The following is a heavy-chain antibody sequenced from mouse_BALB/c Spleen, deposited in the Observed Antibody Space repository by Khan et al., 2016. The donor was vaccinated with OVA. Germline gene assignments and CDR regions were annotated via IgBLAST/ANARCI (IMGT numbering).Heavy chain of an antibody. J-gene: IGHJ2*01. CDR1: GYSITSGYG. Sequence: EVQLQESGPGLVKPSQSLSLTCTVTGYSITSGYGWNWIRQFPGNKLEWMGYKSYSGSTNYNPSLKNRISFTRDTSKKQFFLQLNSVTTEDTASSYSAITAGIKYWGQGTTLTVSS. CDR2: KSYSGST. D-gene: IGHD1-2*01. V-gene: IGHV3-2*02. CDR3: AITAGIKY.